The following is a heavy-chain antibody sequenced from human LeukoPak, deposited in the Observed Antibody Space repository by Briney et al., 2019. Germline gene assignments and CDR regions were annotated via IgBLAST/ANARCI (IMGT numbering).Heavy chain of an antibody. Sequence: SETLSLTCAVYGGSFSGYYWSWIRQPPGKGLEWIGEINHSGSTNYNPSLKSRVTISVDTSKNQFSLKLSSVTAADTAVYYCARHGPYNYYDSSGYVKKYFQHWGQGTLVTVSS. CDR1: GGSFSGYY. D-gene: IGHD3-22*01. CDR2: INHSGST. J-gene: IGHJ1*01. V-gene: IGHV4-34*01. CDR3: ARHGPYNYYDSSGYVKKYFQH.